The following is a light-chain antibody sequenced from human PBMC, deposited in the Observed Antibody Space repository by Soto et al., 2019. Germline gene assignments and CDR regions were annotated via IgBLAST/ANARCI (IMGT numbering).Light chain of an antibody. J-gene: IGKJ4*01. CDR1: QSVSSN. Sequence: EIVMTQSPATLSVSPGERATLSCRASQSVSSNLAWYQQKPGQAPRLLISGASTRATGIPARFSGSGSGTEFTLTISRLQSEDFAVYYCQQYSNWPPLTFGGGTKVEIK. CDR2: GAS. CDR3: QQYSNWPPLT. V-gene: IGKV3-15*01.